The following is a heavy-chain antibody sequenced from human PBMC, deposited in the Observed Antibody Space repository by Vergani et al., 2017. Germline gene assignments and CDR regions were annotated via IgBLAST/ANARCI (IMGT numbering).Heavy chain of an antibody. CDR3: ATGGPIYYSGYDFGDY. CDR2: IISIFGTV. J-gene: IGHJ4*02. D-gene: IGHD5-12*01. Sequence: QVQLVQSGAEVKKPGSSAKVSCKASGGTFSNYAINWVRQAPGQGLEWMGGIISIFGTVNSAQKFQDRVTITADESTSTAYMELSSLRSEDTAVYYCATGGPIYYSGYDFGDYWGQGTLVTVSS. V-gene: IGHV1-69*12. CDR1: GGTFSNYA.